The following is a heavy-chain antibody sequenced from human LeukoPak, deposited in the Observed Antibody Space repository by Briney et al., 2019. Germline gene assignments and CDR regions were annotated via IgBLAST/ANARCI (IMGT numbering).Heavy chain of an antibody. Sequence: ASVQVSCQASGYTFTSYEINWVRQATGRGLEWMGWMNPNSGNTGYAQKFQGRVTMTRNTSISTAYMELSSLRSEDTAVYYCARGLWWFDYWGQGTLVTVSS. J-gene: IGHJ4*02. V-gene: IGHV1-8*01. D-gene: IGHD2-21*01. CDR2: MNPNSGNT. CDR3: ARGLWWFDY. CDR1: GYTFTSYE.